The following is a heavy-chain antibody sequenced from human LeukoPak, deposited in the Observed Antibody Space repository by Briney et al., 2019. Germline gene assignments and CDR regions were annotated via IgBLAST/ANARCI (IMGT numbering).Heavy chain of an antibody. J-gene: IGHJ3*02. CDR2: IYSGGST. D-gene: IGHD3-22*01. CDR3: ARDPDSSAYDAFDI. CDR1: GFTFSSCA. V-gene: IGHV3-53*01. Sequence: GGSLRLSCAASGFTFSSCAMSWVRQAPGKGLEWVSVIYSGGSTNYPDSVKGRFTISRDNSKNTLYLQMNSLRAEDTAVYYCARDPDSSAYDAFDIWGQGTMVTVSS.